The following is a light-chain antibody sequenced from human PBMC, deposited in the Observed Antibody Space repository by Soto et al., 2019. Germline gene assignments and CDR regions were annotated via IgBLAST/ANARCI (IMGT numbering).Light chain of an antibody. J-gene: IGKJ1*01. Sequence: EIVLTQSPATLSLSPGERATLSCRASQSVSIYLAWYQQKPGQAPRLLIFDASSRATGIPDRFSGSGSGTDFTLTISRLEPEDFAVYYCQQYGSSPRTFGQGTKVEIK. V-gene: IGKV3-20*01. CDR1: QSVSIY. CDR2: DAS. CDR3: QQYGSSPRT.